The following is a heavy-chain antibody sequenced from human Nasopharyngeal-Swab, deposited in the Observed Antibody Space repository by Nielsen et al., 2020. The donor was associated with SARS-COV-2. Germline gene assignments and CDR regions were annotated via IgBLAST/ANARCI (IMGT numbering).Heavy chain of an antibody. V-gene: IGHV1-69*01. Sequence: WVRQAPGQGLEWMEGIIPIFGTANYAQKFQGRVSITADESTRTAYMELTSLRSEDTAVYYCARDAEGRDYYYYMDVWGKGTTVTVSS. CDR2: IIPIFGTA. CDR3: ARDAEGRDYYYYMDV. J-gene: IGHJ6*03.